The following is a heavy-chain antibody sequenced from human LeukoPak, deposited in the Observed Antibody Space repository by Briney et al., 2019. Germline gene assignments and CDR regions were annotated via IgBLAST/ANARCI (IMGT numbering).Heavy chain of an antibody. CDR3: ARSTAIFRFDP. Sequence: GGSLRLSCAASGFTSSDYYMSWVRQAPGKGLEWVSVIYSGGSTYYADSVKGRFTISRDNSKNTLYLQMNSLRAEDTAVYYCARSTAIFRFDPWGQGTLVTVSS. CDR1: GFTSSDYY. J-gene: IGHJ5*02. V-gene: IGHV3-53*01. D-gene: IGHD5-18*01. CDR2: IYSGGST.